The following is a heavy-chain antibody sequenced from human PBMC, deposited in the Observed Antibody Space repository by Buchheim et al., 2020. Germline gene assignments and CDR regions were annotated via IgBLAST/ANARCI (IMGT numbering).Heavy chain of an antibody. CDR3: ARDSTIFGVVIGMDV. Sequence: EVQLVESGGGLVQPGGSLRLSCAASGFTFSDHYMDWVRQAPGKGLEWVGRTRNKANSYTTEYAASVKGRFTISRVDSKNSLYLQMNSLKTEDTAVYYCARDSTIFGVVIGMDVWGQGTT. V-gene: IGHV3-72*01. CDR2: TRNKANSYTT. J-gene: IGHJ6*02. CDR1: GFTFSDHY. D-gene: IGHD3-3*01.